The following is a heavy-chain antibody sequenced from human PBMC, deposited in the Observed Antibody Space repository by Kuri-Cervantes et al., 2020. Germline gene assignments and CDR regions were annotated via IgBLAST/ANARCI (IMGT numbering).Heavy chain of an antibody. V-gene: IGHV3-7*01. CDR3: AREEPFYYDSSGYYYDY. CDR1: GFTFSIYW. Sequence: GESLKISCAASGFTFSIYWMTWVRQAPGRGLEWVANVKQDGSETKYVDSVKGRFTVSRDNAKNSLYLQMNSLRAEDTAVYYCAREEPFYYDSSGYYYDYWGQGTLVTVSS. J-gene: IGHJ4*02. D-gene: IGHD3-22*01. CDR2: VKQDGSET.